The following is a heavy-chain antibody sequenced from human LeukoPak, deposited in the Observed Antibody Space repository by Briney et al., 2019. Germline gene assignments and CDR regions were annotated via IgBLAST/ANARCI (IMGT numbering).Heavy chain of an antibody. D-gene: IGHD1-1*01. CDR1: GGSISSSSSY. J-gene: IGHJ4*02. V-gene: IGHV4-39*01. Sequence: SETLSLTCTVSGGSISSSSSYWGWIRQPPGKGLEWIGSVRYSGKTYYNPSLKSRITMSVDMSKNQFSLTLSSVTAADTAVYFCASQRLTTGFDYWGQGTLVTVSS. CDR3: ASQRLTTGFDY. CDR2: VRYSGKT.